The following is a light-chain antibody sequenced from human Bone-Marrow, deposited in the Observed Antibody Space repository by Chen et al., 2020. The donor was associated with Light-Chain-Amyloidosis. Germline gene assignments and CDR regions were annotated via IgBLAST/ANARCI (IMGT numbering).Light chain of an antibody. CDR1: SSDAGGDNH. J-gene: IGLJ1*01. CDR3: SSYTITNTLV. Sequence: QSALTQPASVSGSPGQSITISCTGTSSDAGGDNHVSWYQQHPDKAPKLMIYEVTNRPSWVPDRFSGSKSANTASLTISGLQTADEADYFCSSYTITNTLVFGSGTRVTVL. V-gene: IGLV2-14*01. CDR2: EVT.